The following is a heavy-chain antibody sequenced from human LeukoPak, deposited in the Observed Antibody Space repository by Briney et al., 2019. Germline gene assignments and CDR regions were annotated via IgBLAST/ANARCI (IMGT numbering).Heavy chain of an antibody. J-gene: IGHJ5*02. V-gene: IGHV4-34*01. CDR1: GGSFSGYY. CDR3: ARGYSSSWYDDPKTPDIPCNWFDP. D-gene: IGHD6-13*01. Sequence: PSETLSLTCAVYGGSFSGYYWSWIRQPPGKGLEWIGEINHSGSTNYNPSLKSRVTISVDTSKNQFSLKLSSVTAADTAVYYCARGYSSSWYDDPKTPDIPCNWFDPWGQGTLVTVSS. CDR2: INHSGST.